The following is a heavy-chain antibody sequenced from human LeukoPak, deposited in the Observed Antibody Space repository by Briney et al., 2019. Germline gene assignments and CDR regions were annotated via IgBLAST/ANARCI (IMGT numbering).Heavy chain of an antibody. CDR2: IYYSGST. Sequence: PSETLSLTCTVSGGSISSSSYYWGWIRQPPGKGLEWIGSIYYSGSTYYNPSLKSRVTISVDTSKNQFSLKLSSVTAADTAVYYCARDGYYDILTGYYRPMNYYYYYYMDVWGKGTTVTISS. D-gene: IGHD3-9*01. CDR1: GGSISSSSYY. J-gene: IGHJ6*03. CDR3: ARDGYYDILTGYYRPMNYYYYYYMDV. V-gene: IGHV4-39*02.